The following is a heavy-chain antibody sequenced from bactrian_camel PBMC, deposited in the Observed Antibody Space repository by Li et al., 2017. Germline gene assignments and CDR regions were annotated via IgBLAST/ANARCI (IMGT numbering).Heavy chain of an antibody. V-gene: IGHV3S53*01. CDR1: ADPYYNKHC. J-gene: IGHJ4*01. CDR3: AASGGQLGRWCYEFPVNWVSWLYN. CDR2: IDSDGST. D-gene: IGHD3*01. Sequence: HVQLVESGGGSVQAGGSLRLSCAVSADPYYNKHCRGWLRQAPGAERAGVAAIDSDGSTHYARSVAGRFTISKDNAKNTLYLQMTSLKPEDSAMYYCAASGGQLGRWCYEFPVNWVSWLYNWGQGTQVTVS.